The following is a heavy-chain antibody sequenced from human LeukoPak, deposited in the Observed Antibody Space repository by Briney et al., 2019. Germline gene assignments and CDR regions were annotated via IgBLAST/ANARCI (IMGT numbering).Heavy chain of an antibody. Sequence: SETLSLTCTVSGYSISSGYYWGWIRQPPGKGLEWIGSIYHSGSTYYNPSLKSRVTISVDTSKNQFSLKLSSVTAADTAVYYCARSRRGYSGYDYWDHNPPPFDYWGQGTLVTVSS. CDR2: IYHSGST. CDR1: GYSISSGYY. V-gene: IGHV4-38-2*02. J-gene: IGHJ4*02. D-gene: IGHD5-12*01. CDR3: ARSRRGYSGYDYWDHNPPPFDY.